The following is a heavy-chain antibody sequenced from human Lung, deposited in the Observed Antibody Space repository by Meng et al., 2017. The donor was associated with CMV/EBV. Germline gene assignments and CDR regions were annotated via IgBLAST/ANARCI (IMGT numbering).Heavy chain of an antibody. CDR3: ARTQWHVGYFDN. CDR2: IYYSGST. J-gene: IGHJ4*02. Sequence: SETLSLXCTVSGGSISSSSYYWGWIRQPPGKGLEWIGSIYYSGSTYYNPSLKTRVSISEDTSKNEFSLTLTSVTAADTAVYYCARTQWHVGYFDNWGQGKXVXVSS. CDR1: GGSISSSSYY. D-gene: IGHD6-19*01. V-gene: IGHV4-39*07.